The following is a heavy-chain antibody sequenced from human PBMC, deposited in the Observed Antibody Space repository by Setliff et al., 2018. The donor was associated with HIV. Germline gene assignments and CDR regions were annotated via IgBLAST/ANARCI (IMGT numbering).Heavy chain of an antibody. CDR2: ISHSGST. CDR3: ARGSRSPLVNKFRVTPAFDY. D-gene: IGHD2-21*02. CDR1: GGSFSGHY. J-gene: IGHJ4*01. Sequence: ETLSLTCAVYGGSFSGHYWSWIRQTPGKGLEWIGDISHSGSTNYNPSLKSRVTIPVDTSKNQFSLRLTSVTAADTAVYFCARGSRSPLVNKFRVTPAFDYWGQGTLVTVSS. V-gene: IGHV4-34*01.